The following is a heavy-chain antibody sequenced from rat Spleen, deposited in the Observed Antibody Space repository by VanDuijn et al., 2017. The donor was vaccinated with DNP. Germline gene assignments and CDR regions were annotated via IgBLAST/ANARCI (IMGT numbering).Heavy chain of an antibody. CDR1: GFSLANYH. D-gene: IGHD1-11*01. V-gene: IGHV2-27*01. CDR2: IQSGGNT. Sequence: QVQLKESGPGLVQPSQTLSLTCTVSGFSLANYHVHWVRQPPGKGLEWMGRIQSGGNTEYKSALKSRLSISRDTAKNQVFLKMNRLQPEDTAFYFCTSEGTALFAYWGQGTLVTVSS. J-gene: IGHJ3*01. CDR3: TSEGTALFAY.